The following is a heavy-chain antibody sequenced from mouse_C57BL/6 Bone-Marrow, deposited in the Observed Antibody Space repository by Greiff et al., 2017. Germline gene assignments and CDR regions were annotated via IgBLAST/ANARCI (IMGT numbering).Heavy chain of an antibody. D-gene: IGHD2-13*01. V-gene: IGHV1-4*01. Sequence: QVQLQQSGAELARPGASVKMSCKASGYTFTSYTMHWVKQRPGQGLEWIGYINPSSGYTKYNQKFKDKATLTADKSSSTAYMQLSSLTSEDSAVYYCARGVSLYWYFDVWGTGTTVTVSS. CDR1: GYTFTSYT. J-gene: IGHJ1*03. CDR3: ARGVSLYWYFDV. CDR2: INPSSGYT.